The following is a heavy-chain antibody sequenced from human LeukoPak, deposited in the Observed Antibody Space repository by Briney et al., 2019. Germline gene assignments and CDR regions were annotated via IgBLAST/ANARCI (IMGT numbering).Heavy chain of an antibody. CDR2: INPSGGST. J-gene: IGHJ3*02. CDR3: ARDPRASTVVSPPPAFDI. D-gene: IGHD4-23*01. Sequence: ASVKVSCKASGYTFTSYYMHGVRQAPGQGLEWMGIINPSGGSTNYAQKFQGRVTMTRDTSTSTVYMELSSLRSEDTAVFYCARDPRASTVVSPPPAFDIWGQGTMVTVSS. CDR1: GYTFTSYY. V-gene: IGHV1-46*01.